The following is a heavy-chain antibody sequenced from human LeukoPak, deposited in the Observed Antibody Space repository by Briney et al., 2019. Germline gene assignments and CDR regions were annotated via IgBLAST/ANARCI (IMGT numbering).Heavy chain of an antibody. Sequence: SETLSLTCTVSGGSISTYYWSWIRQPPGKGLEWIGYIYYSGSTNYNPSLKSRVTISEDTSKNQFSLKLSSVTAADTAVYYCAGTRILYGPIDYWGQGTLVTVSS. D-gene: IGHD2-15*01. J-gene: IGHJ4*02. V-gene: IGHV4-59*08. CDR3: AGTRILYGPIDY. CDR2: IYYSGST. CDR1: GGSISTYY.